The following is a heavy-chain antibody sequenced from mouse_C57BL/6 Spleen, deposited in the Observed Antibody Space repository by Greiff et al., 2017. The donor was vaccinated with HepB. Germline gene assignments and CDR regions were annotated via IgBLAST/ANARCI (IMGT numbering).Heavy chain of an antibody. V-gene: IGHV2-6-1*01. CDR3: ARHEGSSYGAMDY. Sequence: VKLMESGPGLVAPSQSLSITCTVSGFSLTSYGVHWVRQPPGKGLEWLVVIWSDGSTTYNSALKSRLSISKDNSKSQVFLKMNSLQTDDTAMYYCARHEGSSYGAMDYWGQGTSVTVSS. J-gene: IGHJ4*01. CDR1: GFSLTSYG. D-gene: IGHD1-1*01. CDR2: IWSDGST.